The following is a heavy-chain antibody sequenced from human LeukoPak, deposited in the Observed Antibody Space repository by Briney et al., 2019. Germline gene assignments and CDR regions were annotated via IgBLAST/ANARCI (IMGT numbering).Heavy chain of an antibody. V-gene: IGHV3-21*01. Sequence: PGGSLRLSCAASGFTFSSYSMNWVRQAPGKGLEWVSSISSSSSYIYYADSVKGRFTISRDNAKNSLYLQMNSLRAEDTAVYYCARVFRVIVVDDAFDIWGQGTMVTVSS. J-gene: IGHJ3*02. CDR2: ISSSSSYI. CDR1: GFTFSSYS. D-gene: IGHD3-22*01. CDR3: ARVFRVIVVDDAFDI.